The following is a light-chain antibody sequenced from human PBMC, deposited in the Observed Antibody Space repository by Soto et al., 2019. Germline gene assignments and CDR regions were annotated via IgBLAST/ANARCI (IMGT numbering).Light chain of an antibody. CDR1: QSVSTNY. V-gene: IGKV3-20*01. Sequence: EIVLTQSPGALSLSPGERATLSCRASQSVSTNYLAWYQQKPGRAPRLLIYGASSRVTGIPGRFSGSGSGTDFTLTISRLEPXDFAVYYCQQYGSSPSITFGQGTRLEIK. J-gene: IGKJ5*01. CDR2: GAS. CDR3: QQYGSSPSIT.